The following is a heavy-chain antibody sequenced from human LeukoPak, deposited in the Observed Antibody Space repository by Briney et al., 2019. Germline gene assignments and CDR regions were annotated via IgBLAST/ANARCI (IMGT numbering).Heavy chain of an antibody. CDR2: IYSSGST. CDR1: GDSISRSSLY. D-gene: IGHD2-2*01. CDR3: ARALEVCSSSNCHGQFWFDP. Sequence: PSETLSLTCTVSGDSISRSSLYWGWIRQSPGKGLEWMGTIYSSGSTFYNPSLKSPVTISLDTSRHQVSLKLSSVTAADTAVYFCARALEVCSSSNCHGQFWFDPWGHGTLVTVSS. V-gene: IGHV4-39*07. J-gene: IGHJ5*02.